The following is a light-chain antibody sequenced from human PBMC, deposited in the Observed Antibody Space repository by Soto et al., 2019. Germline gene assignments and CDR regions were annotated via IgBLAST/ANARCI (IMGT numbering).Light chain of an antibody. CDR1: QGISSY. CDR2: AAS. Sequence: AIRMTQSPSSLSASTGDRVTITCRASQGISSYLAWYQQKPGKAPKLLIYAASTLQSGVPSRFSGSGSGTDFTLTISCLHSEDFATYYCQQYYSYLTFGPGTKVDIK. V-gene: IGKV1-8*01. CDR3: QQYYSYLT. J-gene: IGKJ3*01.